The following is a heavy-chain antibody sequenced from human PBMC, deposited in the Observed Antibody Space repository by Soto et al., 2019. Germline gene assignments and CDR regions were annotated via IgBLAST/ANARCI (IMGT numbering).Heavy chain of an antibody. CDR2: IYHSGST. D-gene: IGHD5-18*01. Sequence: SETLSLTCAVSGGSISSSNWWSWVRQPPGKGLEWIGEIYHSGSTNYNPSLKSRVTISVDKSKNQFSLKLSSVTAADTAVYYCARILTVDTAMVKRGYYYYYYGMDVWGQGTTVTVSS. J-gene: IGHJ6*02. CDR3: ARILTVDTAMVKRGYYYYYYGMDV. V-gene: IGHV4-4*02. CDR1: GGSISSSNW.